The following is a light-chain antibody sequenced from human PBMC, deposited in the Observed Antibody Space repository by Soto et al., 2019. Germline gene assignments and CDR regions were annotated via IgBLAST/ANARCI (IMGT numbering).Light chain of an antibody. CDR3: QQCSSYPWT. CDR1: QSVSSW. V-gene: IGKV1-5*01. Sequence: DIQMTQSPSSLSASVGDTVTINCRANQSVSSWLAWYQQKPGQTPKLLIYDASTLESGVPSRFAGSEAGTDFTLTISGLQPDDFATYYCQQCSSYPWTFGQGTRVEIK. J-gene: IGKJ1*01. CDR2: DAS.